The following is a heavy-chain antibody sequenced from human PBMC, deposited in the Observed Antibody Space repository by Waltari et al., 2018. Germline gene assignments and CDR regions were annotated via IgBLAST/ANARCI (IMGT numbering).Heavy chain of an antibody. V-gene: IGHV3-7*01. CDR3: VTGLTTVTAKDYFDH. Sequence: EVQLVESGGGSVQPGGSLRLACAASGRTFSHYWSNWVRQAPGKGLEWVANIKQDGSEKNYVDSVEGRFSISRDNAQNSLYLQMNSLRAEDTAIYYCVTGLTTVTAKDYFDHWGQGALVTVSS. CDR1: GRTFSHYW. CDR2: IKQDGSEK. J-gene: IGHJ4*02. D-gene: IGHD4-17*01.